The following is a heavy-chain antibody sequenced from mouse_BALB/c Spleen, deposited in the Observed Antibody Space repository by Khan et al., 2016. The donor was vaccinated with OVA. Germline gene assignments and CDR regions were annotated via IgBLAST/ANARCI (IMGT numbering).Heavy chain of an antibody. Sequence: QVQLQQSGAELAKPGASVKMSCKASGYTFTSYWMHWVKQRPGQGLEWIGYINPSSGYTEYNQNFKDKATLTADKSSSTAYMQLSSLTSEDSAVYYCARDRIDYWCQGTTLTVSS. CDR1: GYTFTSYW. CDR3: ARDRIDY. J-gene: IGHJ2*01. V-gene: IGHV1-7*01. CDR2: INPSSGYT.